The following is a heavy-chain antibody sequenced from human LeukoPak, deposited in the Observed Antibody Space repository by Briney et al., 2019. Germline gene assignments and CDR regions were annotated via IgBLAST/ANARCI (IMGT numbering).Heavy chain of an antibody. J-gene: IGHJ4*02. CDR2: IYYSGST. Sequence: SETLSLTCTVSGGSISGYYWSWIRQPPGKGLEWIGYIYYSGSTSYNPSLKSRVSVSVDTSKNQFSLKLNSVTAADTAVYYCARTRDSYNGDNYFDYWGQGTLVTVSS. V-gene: IGHV4-59*08. CDR1: GGSISGYY. D-gene: IGHD5-24*01. CDR3: ARTRDSYNGDNYFDY.